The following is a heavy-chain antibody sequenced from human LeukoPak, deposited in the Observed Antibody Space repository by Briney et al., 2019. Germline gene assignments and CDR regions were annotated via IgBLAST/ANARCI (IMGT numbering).Heavy chain of an antibody. CDR3: ARDYYGSGTRGAFDI. J-gene: IGHJ3*02. V-gene: IGHV1-2*04. D-gene: IGHD3-10*01. CDR2: FNPNSGGT. CDR1: GYTFTGYY. Sequence: ASVKVSCKASGYTFTGYYMRWVRQAPGQGLEWMGWFNPNSGGTNYAQKFQGWVTMTRDTSISTAYMELSRLRSDDTAVYYCARDYYGSGTRGAFDIWGQGTMVTVSS.